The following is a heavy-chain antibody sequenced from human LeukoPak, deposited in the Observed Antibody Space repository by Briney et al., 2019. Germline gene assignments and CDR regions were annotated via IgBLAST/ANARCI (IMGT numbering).Heavy chain of an antibody. CDR2: IYTSGST. Sequence: PPETLSLTCTVSGGSISSYYWSWIRQPPGKGLEWIGYIYTSGSTNYNPSLKSRVTISVDTSKNQFSLKLSSVTAADTAVYYCARLRDGYNYVLDYWGQGTLVTVSS. D-gene: IGHD5-24*01. CDR3: ARLRDGYNYVLDY. V-gene: IGHV4-4*09. J-gene: IGHJ4*02. CDR1: GGSISSYY.